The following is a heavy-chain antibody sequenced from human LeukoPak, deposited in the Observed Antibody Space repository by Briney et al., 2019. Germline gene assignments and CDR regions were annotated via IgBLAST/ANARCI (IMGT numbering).Heavy chain of an antibody. V-gene: IGHV3-74*01. J-gene: IGHJ6*03. D-gene: IGHD4/OR15-4a*01. Sequence: PGESLRLSCAASGLTFSSYWMHWVRQAPGKGLVWVSRINSDGSTTTYADSVKGRFTISRDNAKNTLYLQMNSLRAEDTAVYYCARDRRLWNMDVWGTGTTVTISS. CDR3: ARDRRLWNMDV. CDR1: GLTFSSYW. CDR2: INSDGSTT.